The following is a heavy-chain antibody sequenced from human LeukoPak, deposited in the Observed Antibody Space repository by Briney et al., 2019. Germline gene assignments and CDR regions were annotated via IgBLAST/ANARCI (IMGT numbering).Heavy chain of an antibody. V-gene: IGHV4-59*01. CDR1: GGSISSYY. D-gene: IGHD5-24*01. CDR3: ARLAEMATIPSPNDAFDI. Sequence: SETLSLTCTVSGGSISSYYWSWIRQPPGKGLEWIGYIYYSGSSNYNPSLKSRVTISVDTSKNQFSLKLSSVTAPDTAVYYCARLAEMATIPSPNDAFDIWGQGTMVTVSS. J-gene: IGHJ3*02. CDR2: IYYSGSS.